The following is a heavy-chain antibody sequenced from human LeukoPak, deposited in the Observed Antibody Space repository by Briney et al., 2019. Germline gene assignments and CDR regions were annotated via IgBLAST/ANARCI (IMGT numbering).Heavy chain of an antibody. CDR1: GFTFSSYG. CDR3: AREGVVVPAAIADWFDP. D-gene: IGHD2-2*01. V-gene: IGHV3-30*19. J-gene: IGHJ5*02. Sequence: PGGSLRLSCAASGFTFSSYGMHWVRQAPGKGLEWVAVMSYDGSNKYYADSVKGRFTISRDNSKDTLYLQMNSLRADDTAVYYCAREGVVVPAAIADWFDPWGHGTLVTVSS. CDR2: MSYDGSNK.